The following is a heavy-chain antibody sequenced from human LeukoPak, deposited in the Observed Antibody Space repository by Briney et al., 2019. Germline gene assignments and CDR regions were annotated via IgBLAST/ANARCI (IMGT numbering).Heavy chain of an antibody. CDR1: GYTFTSYD. Sequence: GASVKVSCKASGYTFTSYDINWVRQATGQGLEWMGWMNPNSGNTGYAQKFQGRVTITRNTSISTAYMELSSLRSEDTAVYYCARGRAVAGTSLGYWGQGTLVTVSS. J-gene: IGHJ4*02. V-gene: IGHV1-8*03. D-gene: IGHD6-19*01. CDR3: ARGRAVAGTSLGY. CDR2: MNPNSGNT.